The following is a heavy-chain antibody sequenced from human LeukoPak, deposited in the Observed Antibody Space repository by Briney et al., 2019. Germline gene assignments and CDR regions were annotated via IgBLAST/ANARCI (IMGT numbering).Heavy chain of an antibody. V-gene: IGHV3-21*01. J-gene: IGHJ5*01. CDR3: ASGYCTSGVWYLRGFDP. CDR1: GFTFSSYS. CDR2: IRTSSSYI. Sequence: GGSLRLSCAASGFTFSSYSMNWVRQAPGKGLDWVSSIRTSSSYIYYADSVKGRFTISRDNAKKSLYLETDRLRAEDTAVYYWASGYCTSGVWYLRGFDPWGQGTLVTVSS. D-gene: IGHD2-8*01.